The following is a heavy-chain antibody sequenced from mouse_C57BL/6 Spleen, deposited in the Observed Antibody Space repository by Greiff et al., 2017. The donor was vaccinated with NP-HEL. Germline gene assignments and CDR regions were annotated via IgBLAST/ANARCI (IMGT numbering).Heavy chain of an antibody. CDR3: ARWGGEDYGNYYYAMDY. CDR1: GYTFTSYG. V-gene: IGHV1-81*01. Sequence: QVQLQQSGAELARPGASVKLSYKASGYTFTSYGISWVKQRTGQGLEWIGEIYPRSGNTYYNEKFKGKATLTADKSSSTAYMELRSLTSEASAVYFCARWGGEDYGNYYYAMDYWGQGTSVTVSS. D-gene: IGHD2-1*01. CDR2: IYPRSGNT. J-gene: IGHJ4*01.